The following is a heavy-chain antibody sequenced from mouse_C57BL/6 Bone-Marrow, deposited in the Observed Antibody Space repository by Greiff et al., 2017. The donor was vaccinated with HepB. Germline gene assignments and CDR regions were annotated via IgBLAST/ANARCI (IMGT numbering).Heavy chain of an antibody. Sequence: VKLVESGPGLVAPSQSLSITCTVSGFSLTSYGVDWVRQSPGKGLEWLGVIWGVGSTNYNSALKSRLSISKDNSKSQVFLKMNSLQTDDTAMYYCAVMVGGARPGFAYWGQGTLVTVSA. CDR2: IWGVGST. V-gene: IGHV2-6*01. J-gene: IGHJ3*01. D-gene: IGHD2-3*01. CDR1: GFSLTSYG. CDR3: AVMVGGARPGFAY.